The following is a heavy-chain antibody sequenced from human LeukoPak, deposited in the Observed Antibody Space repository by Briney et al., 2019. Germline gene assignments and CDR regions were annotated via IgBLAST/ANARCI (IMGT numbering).Heavy chain of an antibody. J-gene: IGHJ6*02. Sequence: SETLSLTCAVYGGSFSGYYWSWIRQPPGKGLEWIGEINHSGSTSYNPSLKSRVTMSVDTSKNQFSLKLSSVTAADTAVYYCARGKPPRGCSGGSCYSPGRYYYGMDVWGQGTTVTVSS. V-gene: IGHV4-34*01. CDR3: ARGKPPRGCSGGSCYSPGRYYYGMDV. CDR2: INHSGST. D-gene: IGHD2-15*01. CDR1: GGSFSGYY.